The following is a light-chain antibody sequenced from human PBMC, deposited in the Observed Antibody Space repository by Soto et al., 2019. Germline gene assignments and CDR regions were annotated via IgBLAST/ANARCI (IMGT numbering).Light chain of an antibody. V-gene: IGKV3-11*01. CDR1: QGISRF. CDR3: HQRAHWPLS. CDR2: DAS. J-gene: IGKJ4*01. Sequence: EIVLTQSPATLSLSPGDRATLSCRASQGISRFLAWYQQKPGQVPRLLIYDASSRAVGVPSRFSGSGSGTDFTLTISGLEPEDFDMYYCHQRAHWPLSFGGGTKIEIK.